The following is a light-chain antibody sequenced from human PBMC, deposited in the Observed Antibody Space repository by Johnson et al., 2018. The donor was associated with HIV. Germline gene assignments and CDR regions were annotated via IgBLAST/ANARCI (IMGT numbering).Light chain of an antibody. J-gene: IGLJ1*01. V-gene: IGLV1-51*01. CDR2: DNN. CDR3: GTWDSSLTSYV. Sequence: QSALTQPPSVSAAPGQTVTISCSGSSSNVGSSFVSWYRQVPGTAPKLLIYDNNKRPSGIPGRFSGSKSGPSATLGITGLQTGDEADYYCGTWDSSLTSYVFRTGTKVTVL. CDR1: SSNVGSSF.